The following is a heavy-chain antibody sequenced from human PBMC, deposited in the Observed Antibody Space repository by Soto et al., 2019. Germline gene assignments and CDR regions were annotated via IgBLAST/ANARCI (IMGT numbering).Heavy chain of an antibody. V-gene: IGHV1-24*01. CDR3: ATDFQPSPGVVDLDY. D-gene: IGHD2-15*01. CDR2: FDPEDGET. CDR1: GYTLTELS. Sequence: ASVKVSCKVSGYTLTELSMHWVRQAPGKGLEWMGGFDPEDGETIYARKFQGRVTMTEDTSTDTAYMELSSLRSEDTAVYYCATDFQPSPGVVDLDYWGQGTLVTVS. J-gene: IGHJ4*02.